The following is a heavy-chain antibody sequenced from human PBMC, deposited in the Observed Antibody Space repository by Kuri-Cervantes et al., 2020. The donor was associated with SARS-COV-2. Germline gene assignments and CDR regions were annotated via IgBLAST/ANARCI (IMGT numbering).Heavy chain of an antibody. CDR3: ARLPSYYYYGMDV. CDR1: GGSISSSSYY. CDR2: IYYSGST. J-gene: IGHJ6*02. Sequence: SETLSLTCTVSGGSISSSSYYRGWLRQPPGKGLEWIGSIYYSGSTYYNPSLKSRVTISVDTSKNQFSLKLSSVTAADTAVYYCARLPSYYYYGMDVWGQGTTVTVSS. V-gene: IGHV4-39*01.